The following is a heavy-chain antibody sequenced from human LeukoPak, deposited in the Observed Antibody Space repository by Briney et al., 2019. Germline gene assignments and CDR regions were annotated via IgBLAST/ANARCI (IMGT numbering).Heavy chain of an antibody. CDR3: ARVCSSGYYYSNWFDP. J-gene: IGHJ5*02. D-gene: IGHD3-22*01. CDR1: GGSISSSNW. Sequence: PSETLSLTCAVSGGSISSSNWWSWVRPPPGKGLEWIGEIYHSGSTNYNPSLKSRVTISVDKSKNQFSLKLSPVTAADTAVYYCARVCSSGYYYSNWFDPWGQGTLVTVSS. CDR2: IYHSGST. V-gene: IGHV4-4*02.